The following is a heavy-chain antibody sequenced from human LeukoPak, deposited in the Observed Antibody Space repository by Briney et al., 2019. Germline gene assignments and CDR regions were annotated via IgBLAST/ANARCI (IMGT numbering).Heavy chain of an antibody. CDR3: ARARGYSYGYVPGLDY. CDR1: GYTFTSYY. J-gene: IGHJ4*02. CDR2: INLSGGST. Sequence: ASVKVSCKASGYTFTSYYMHWVRQAPGQGLEWMGIINLSGGSTSYAQKFQGRVTMTRDTSTSTVYMELSSLRSEDTAVYYCARARGYSYGYVPGLDYWGQGTLVTVSS. D-gene: IGHD5-18*01. V-gene: IGHV1-46*01.